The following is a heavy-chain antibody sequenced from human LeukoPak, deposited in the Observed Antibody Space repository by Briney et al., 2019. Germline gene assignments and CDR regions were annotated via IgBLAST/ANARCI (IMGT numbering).Heavy chain of an antibody. V-gene: IGHV3-7*04. CDR1: GFTFSSYW. J-gene: IGHJ3*02. CDR3: ATDSFSYGHDDAFDI. CDR2: INQDGSGK. D-gene: IGHD5-18*01. Sequence: GGSLRLSCAASGFTFSSYWMSWVRRAPGKGLEWVANINQDGSGKYYVDSVKGRFAISRDNANNSLYLQMNGLRAEDTAVYYCATDSFSYGHDDAFDIWGQGALVTASS.